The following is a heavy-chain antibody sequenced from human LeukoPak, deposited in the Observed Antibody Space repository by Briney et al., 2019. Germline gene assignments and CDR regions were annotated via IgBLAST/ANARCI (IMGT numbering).Heavy chain of an antibody. V-gene: IGHV3-53*01. CDR3: ARGGSSGWYYYGMDV. CDR2: IYSGGSP. J-gene: IGHJ6*02. Sequence: IYSGGSPYYADSVKARFTISRDNSKNTLYLQMNSLRAEDTAVYYCARGGSSGWYYYGMDVWGQGTTVTVSS. D-gene: IGHD6-19*01.